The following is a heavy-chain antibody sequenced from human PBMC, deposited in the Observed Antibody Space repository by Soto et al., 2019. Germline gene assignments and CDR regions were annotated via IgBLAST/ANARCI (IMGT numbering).Heavy chain of an antibody. CDR3: AREAKLYSSTTLSYYYGMDV. J-gene: IGHJ6*02. V-gene: IGHV1-69*13. CDR2: IIPIFGTA. Sequence: SVKVSCKASGGTFSSYAISWVRQAPGQGLEWMGGIIPIFGTANYAQKFQGRVTITADESTSTAYMELSSLRSEDTAVYYCAREAKLYSSTTLSYYYGMDVWGQGTTVTVPS. D-gene: IGHD5-18*01. CDR1: GGTFSSYA.